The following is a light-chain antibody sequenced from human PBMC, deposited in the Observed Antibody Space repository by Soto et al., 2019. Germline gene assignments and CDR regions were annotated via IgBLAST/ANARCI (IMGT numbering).Light chain of an antibody. CDR2: YAS. CDR1: QSVRNN. CDR3: QQYNNWPPIT. Sequence: EIMMTQSPATLSVSPGERATLSCRASQSVRNNLAWYQHKPGQVPRLLIYYASTRATGIPARFSGSGSGTEFTLTISSLQSEDVAVYYRQQYNNWPPITFGQGTRLEIK. J-gene: IGKJ5*01. V-gene: IGKV3-15*01.